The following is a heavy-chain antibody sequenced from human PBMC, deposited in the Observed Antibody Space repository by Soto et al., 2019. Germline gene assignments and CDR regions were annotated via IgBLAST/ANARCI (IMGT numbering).Heavy chain of an antibody. D-gene: IGHD5-12*01. CDR2: ISDDGSIR. J-gene: IGHJ5*02. Sequence: QAQLAESGGGVVQPGRSLTLSCAASGFTFRSYAMHWVRQAPGKGLEWVAVISDDGSIRYHADSVKGRFIISRDNSRSTLYLQMNSLRVGDTAVYYCVKDRSRRIVAGRDPLYSWFDPWGQGTLVTVSS. CDR3: VKDRSRRIVAGRDPLYSWFDP. V-gene: IGHV3-30*18. CDR1: GFTFRSYA.